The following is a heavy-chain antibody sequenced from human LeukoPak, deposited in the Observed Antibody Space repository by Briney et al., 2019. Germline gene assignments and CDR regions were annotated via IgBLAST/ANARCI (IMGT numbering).Heavy chain of an antibody. CDR1: GGTFSTYA. CDR3: AFDGEWEPNGAAF. V-gene: IGHV1-69*13. Sequence: SVKVSCKASGGTFSTYAITWVRQAPGQGLEWMGGIVPLFATAIYAPKFQGRVTITADGSTSTAFMELSSLRSDDTAIYYCAFDGEWEPNGAAFWGQGTLATVSS. CDR2: IVPLFATA. D-gene: IGHD1-26*01. J-gene: IGHJ4*02.